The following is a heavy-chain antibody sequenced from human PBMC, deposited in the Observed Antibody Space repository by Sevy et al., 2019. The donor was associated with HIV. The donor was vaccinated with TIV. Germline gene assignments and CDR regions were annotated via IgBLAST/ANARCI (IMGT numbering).Heavy chain of an antibody. V-gene: IGHV3-30*02. CDR1: GFTFSTYD. CDR2: IRYDGSNK. CDR3: ARGRKTTQEWLEELDYYYGMDD. D-gene: IGHD2-8*01. J-gene: IGHJ6*02. Sequence: GGSLRLSCAASGFTFSTYDMHWVRQAPGKGLEWVAYIRYDGSNKYDGDSVRGRFTISRDNSKSTLYVQLNSLRAEDTAVYYCARGRKTTQEWLEELDYYYGMDDWGQGTSVTVSS.